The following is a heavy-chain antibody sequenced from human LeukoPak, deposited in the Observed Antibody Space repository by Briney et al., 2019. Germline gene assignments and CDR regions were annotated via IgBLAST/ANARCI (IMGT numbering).Heavy chain of an antibody. V-gene: IGHV1-69*05. D-gene: IGHD2-2*01. J-gene: IGHJ3*02. CDR2: IIPIFGTA. Sequence: GASVKVSCKASGGTFSSYAISWVRQAPGQGLEWMGGIIPIFGTANYAQKFQGRVTITTDESTSTAYMELSSLRSEDTAVYYCARGDKSDIVVVPAPGDAFDIWGQGTMVTVSS. CDR3: ARGDKSDIVVVPAPGDAFDI. CDR1: GGTFSSYA.